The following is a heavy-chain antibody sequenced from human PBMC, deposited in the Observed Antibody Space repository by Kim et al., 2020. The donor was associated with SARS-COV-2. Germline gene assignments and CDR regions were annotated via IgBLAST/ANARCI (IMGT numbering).Heavy chain of an antibody. CDR2: ISGSGGTT. D-gene: IGHD6-13*01. CDR1: GFTFSNYG. V-gene: IGHV3-23*01. J-gene: IGHJ5*01. CDR3: AKRDSST. Sequence: GGSLRLSCAASGFTFSNYGMSWVRQAPGKGLEWVSSISGSGGTTYYADSVKGRFTISRDNSKNTLYMQMNSLRAEDTALYFCAKRDSSTWGQGTLVTVSS.